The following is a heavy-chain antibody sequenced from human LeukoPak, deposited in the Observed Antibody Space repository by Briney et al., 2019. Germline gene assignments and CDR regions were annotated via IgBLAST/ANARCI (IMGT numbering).Heavy chain of an antibody. J-gene: IGHJ5*02. D-gene: IGHD6-13*01. V-gene: IGHV4-4*07. Sequence: SQTLSLTCTVSGGSISSYYWSWIRQPAGKGLEWIGRIYTSGSTNYNPSLKSRVTMSVDTSKNQFSLKLSSVTAADTAVYYCARESGEYSSSWYPVNWFDPWGQRTLVTVSS. CDR3: ARESGEYSSSWYPVNWFDP. CDR1: GGSISSYY. CDR2: IYTSGST.